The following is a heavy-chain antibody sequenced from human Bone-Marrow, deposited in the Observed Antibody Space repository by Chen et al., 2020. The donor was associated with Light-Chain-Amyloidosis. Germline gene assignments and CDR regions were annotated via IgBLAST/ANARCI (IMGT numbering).Heavy chain of an antibody. J-gene: IGHJ4*02. D-gene: IGHD5-12*01. CDR3: ARRRDGYNFDY. CDR2: IYPDDSDA. V-gene: IGHV5-51*01. Sequence: EVQLEQSGPEVKKPGESLXXXCKGSGYTFPNYWIGWVRQMPGKGLEWMGVIYPDDSDARYSPSFEGQVTISADKSXPTAXXXXXXXXASXTXMYYCARRRDGYNFDYWGQGTLVTVSS. CDR1: GYTFPNYW.